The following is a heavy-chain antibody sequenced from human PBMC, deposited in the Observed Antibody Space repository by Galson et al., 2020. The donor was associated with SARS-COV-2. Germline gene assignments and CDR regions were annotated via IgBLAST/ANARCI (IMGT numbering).Heavy chain of an antibody. CDR2: INPNSGGT. D-gene: IGHD3-10*01. V-gene: IGHV1-2*02. CDR3: ARGVRGVISKLGMTFDY. CDR1: GYTFTGYY. Sequence: ASVKVSCKASGYTFTGYYMHWVRQAPGQGLEWMGWINPNSGGTNYAQKFQGRVTMTRDTSISTAYMELSRLRSDDTAVYYCARGVRGVISKLGMTFDYWGQGTLVTVSS. J-gene: IGHJ4*02.